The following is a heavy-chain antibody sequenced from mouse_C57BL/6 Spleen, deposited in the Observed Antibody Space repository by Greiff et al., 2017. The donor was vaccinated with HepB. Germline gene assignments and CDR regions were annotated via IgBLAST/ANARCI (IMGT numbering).Heavy chain of an antibody. J-gene: IGHJ3*01. CDR2: ISSGGSYT. Sequence: EVKLVESGGDLVKPGGSLKLSCAASGFTFSSYGMSWVRQTPGKRLEWVATISSGGSYTYYPDSVKGRFTISRDNAKNTLYLQMSSLKSEDTAMYYCARQGVYYGSSWFAYWGQGTLVTVSA. CDR3: ARQGVYYGSSWFAY. V-gene: IGHV5-6*01. CDR1: GFTFSSYG. D-gene: IGHD1-1*01.